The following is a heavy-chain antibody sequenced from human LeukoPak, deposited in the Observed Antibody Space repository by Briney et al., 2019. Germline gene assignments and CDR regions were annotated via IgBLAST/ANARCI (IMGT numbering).Heavy chain of an antibody. J-gene: IGHJ4*02. CDR2: ISSSSSTI. CDR1: GFTFSSYS. Sequence: GGSLRLSCAASGFTFSSYSMNWVRQAPGKGLEWVSYISSSSSTIYYADSVKGRFTISRDNAKNSLYLQMNILRDEDTAVYYCARDFAGIAVAGTFDYWGQGTLVTVSS. CDR3: ARDFAGIAVAGTFDY. V-gene: IGHV3-48*02. D-gene: IGHD6-19*01.